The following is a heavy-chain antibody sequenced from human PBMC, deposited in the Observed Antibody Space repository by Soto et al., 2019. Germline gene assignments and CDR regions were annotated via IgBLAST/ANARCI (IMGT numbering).Heavy chain of an antibody. V-gene: IGHV5-51*01. CDR1: GYTFTDYW. CDR2: IYPGDSDT. Sequence: PGESLKISCKGSGYTFTDYWIGWVRQLPGKGLEWMGIIYPGDSDTRYSPSFQGHVTITVDKSTSTAYLQWNTLKASDTAMYYCARHTSTFRSYYYDMDVWGQGTTVTVSS. CDR3: ARHTSTFRSYYYDMDV. J-gene: IGHJ6*02. D-gene: IGHD2-2*01.